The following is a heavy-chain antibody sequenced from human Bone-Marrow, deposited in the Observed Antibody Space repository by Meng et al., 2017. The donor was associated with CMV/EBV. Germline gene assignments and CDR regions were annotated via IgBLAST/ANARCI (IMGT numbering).Heavy chain of an antibody. J-gene: IGHJ3*02. V-gene: IGHV4-39*07. Sequence: GSLRLSCTVSGGSISSSSYYWGWIRQPPGKGLEWIGSIYYSGSTYYNPSLKSRVTISVDTSKNQFSLKLSSVTAADTAGYCCARVSDFWIGYSDAFDIWGQGTMVTVSS. D-gene: IGHD3-3*01. CDR2: IYYSGST. CDR1: GGSISSSSYY. CDR3: ARVSDFWIGYSDAFDI.